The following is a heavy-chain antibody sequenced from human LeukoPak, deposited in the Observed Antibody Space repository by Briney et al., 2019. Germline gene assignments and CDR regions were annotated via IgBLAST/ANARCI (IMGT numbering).Heavy chain of an antibody. V-gene: IGHV1-2*02. CDR1: GYTFTGYY. J-gene: IGHJ6*03. D-gene: IGHD6-19*01. CDR3: ARVSPEWLGRNGYYYYMDV. Sequence: GASVKVSCKASGYTFTGYYMHWVRQAPGQGLEWMGWINPNSGGTNYAQKFQGRVTMTRDTSISTAYMELSRLRSGDTAVYYCARVSPEWLGRNGYYYYMDVWGKGTTVTVSS. CDR2: INPNSGGT.